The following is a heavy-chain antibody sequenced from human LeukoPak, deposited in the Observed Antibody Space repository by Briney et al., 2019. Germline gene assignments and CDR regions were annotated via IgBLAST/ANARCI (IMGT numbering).Heavy chain of an antibody. V-gene: IGHV3-23*01. CDR1: GNYG. D-gene: IGHD5-18*01. Sequence: GGSLRLSCAASGNYGMNWVRQAPGKGLEWVSAISGSGSNTYYADSVKGRFTISRDNSKNTVYLQMNSLRAEDTAVYYCACRRGYSYGYGYWGQGTLVTVSS. J-gene: IGHJ4*02. CDR2: ISGSGSNT. CDR3: ACRRGYSYGYGY.